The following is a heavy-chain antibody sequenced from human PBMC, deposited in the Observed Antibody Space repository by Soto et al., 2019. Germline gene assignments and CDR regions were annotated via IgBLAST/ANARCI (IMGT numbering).Heavy chain of an antibody. Sequence: PSETLSLTCAVYGGSFSGYYWSWIRQPPGKGLEWIGEINHSGSTNYNPSLKSRVTISVDTSKNQFSLKLSSVTAADTAVYYWARLDFWSGPPVVDDWGQGTLVPVAS. V-gene: IGHV4-34*01. CDR2: INHSGST. CDR1: GGSFSGYY. J-gene: IGHJ4*02. D-gene: IGHD3-3*01. CDR3: ARLDFWSGPPVVDD.